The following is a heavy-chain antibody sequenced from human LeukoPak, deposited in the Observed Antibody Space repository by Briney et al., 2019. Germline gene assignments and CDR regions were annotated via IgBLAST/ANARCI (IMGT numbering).Heavy chain of an antibody. CDR1: GFTFSSSA. CDR3: TRATLGWFDP. Sequence: GGSLRLSCAASGFTFSSSAMSWVRQAPGQGLEWVASLDQDGNDRFSVDSVRGRFTISRDNTKNSVYLQMNSLRGEDTAVYYCTRATLGWFDPWGQGTLVTVSP. V-gene: IGHV3-7*01. D-gene: IGHD7-27*01. CDR2: LDQDGNDR. J-gene: IGHJ5*02.